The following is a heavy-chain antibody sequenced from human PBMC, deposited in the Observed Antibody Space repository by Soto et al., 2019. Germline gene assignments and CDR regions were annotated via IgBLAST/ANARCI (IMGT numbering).Heavy chain of an antibody. J-gene: IGHJ1*01. CDR3: VRDQPGDHDFGSGYLNPGYFQH. D-gene: IGHD3-3*01. CDR2: ISPGSSYI. V-gene: IGHV3-21*02. CDR1: GFTFSDYS. Sequence: EVQLVESGGGLVNPGGSLRLSCAASGFTFSDYSMNWVRQAPGKGLWWVSSISPGSSYIYYADSVKGRFTTSRDDDKNLLRLKMISRRAEDTAIYLCVRDQPGDHDFGSGYLNPGYFQHWGQGALVPVSS.